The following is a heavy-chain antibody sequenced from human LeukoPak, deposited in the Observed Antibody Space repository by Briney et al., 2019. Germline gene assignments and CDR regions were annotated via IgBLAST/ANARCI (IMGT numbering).Heavy chain of an antibody. CDR1: GGSFSGYY. J-gene: IGHJ4*02. D-gene: IGHD2-21*02. V-gene: IGHV4-34*01. CDR2: INHSGST. CDR3: ARFLQWTAIRDY. Sequence: SETLSLTCAVYGGSFSGYYWSWIRQPPGKGLEWIGEINHSGSTNYNPSLKSRVTISVDTSKNQFSLKLSSVTAADTAVYYCARFLQWTAIRDYGGRGPRVTVSS.